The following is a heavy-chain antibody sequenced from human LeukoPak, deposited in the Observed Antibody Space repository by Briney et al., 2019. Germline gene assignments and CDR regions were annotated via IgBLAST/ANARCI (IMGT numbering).Heavy chain of an antibody. V-gene: IGHV3-33*06. D-gene: IGHD2-8*01. CDR3: AKDGLGYCTNAICYNFDY. CDR1: GFTFSSYG. Sequence: GGSLRLSCAASGFTFSSYGMHWVRQAPGKGLEWVAVIWYDGSNKYYADSVKGRFTISRDNSKNTLYLQMNSLRAEDTAVYYCAKDGLGYCTNAICYNFDYRGQGTLVTVSS. CDR2: IWYDGSNK. J-gene: IGHJ4*02.